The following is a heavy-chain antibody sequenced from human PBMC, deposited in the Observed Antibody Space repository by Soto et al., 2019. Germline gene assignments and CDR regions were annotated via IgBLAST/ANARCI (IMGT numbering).Heavy chain of an antibody. CDR2: ISDDGNNK. J-gene: IGHJ6*02. CDR1: GFTFSSYG. Sequence: QVQLAESGGGVVQPGRSLRLSCAASGFTFSSYGIHWVRQAPGKGLEWVAFISDDGNNKYYADSVKGRFTISRDNFRNTLYLQMNSLRGEDTAVYYCAKRRNVLRFLEWSSGMEVWGQGTTVNVSS. D-gene: IGHD3-3*01. V-gene: IGHV3-30*18. CDR3: AKRRNVLRFLEWSSGMEV.